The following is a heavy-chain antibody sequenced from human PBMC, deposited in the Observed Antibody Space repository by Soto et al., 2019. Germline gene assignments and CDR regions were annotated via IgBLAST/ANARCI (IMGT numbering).Heavy chain of an antibody. CDR1: GFSFSDFE. D-gene: IGHD3-9*01. CDR2: ISSGGTTK. V-gene: IGHV3-48*03. J-gene: IGHJ5*02. Sequence: GGSLRLSCATSGFSFSDFEMHWVRQAPGKGLEWVSYISSGGTTKYYADSVKGRFTISRDNAKNSLFLQMNSLRAEDTAVYYCAREYYDILTGLYLNWFERWGQGTLVTVSS. CDR3: AREYYDILTGLYLNWFER.